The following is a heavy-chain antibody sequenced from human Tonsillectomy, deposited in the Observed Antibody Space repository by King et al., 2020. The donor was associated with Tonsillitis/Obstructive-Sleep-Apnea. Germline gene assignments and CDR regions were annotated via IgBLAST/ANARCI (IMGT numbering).Heavy chain of an antibody. CDR1: EYSLTELS. CDR2: FDPEDGET. CDR3: ATVRCSRISCYGSALDI. J-gene: IGHJ3*02. D-gene: IGHD2-2*01. Sequence: VQLVQSGAEVKKPGASVKVSCKVSEYSLTELSMHWVRQAPGKGLEWMGGFDPEDGETIFAHKFQGRVTMTEDTSTDTAYMELSSLRSEDTAVYYCATVRCSRISCYGSALDIWGPGTLVTVSS. V-gene: IGHV1-24*01.